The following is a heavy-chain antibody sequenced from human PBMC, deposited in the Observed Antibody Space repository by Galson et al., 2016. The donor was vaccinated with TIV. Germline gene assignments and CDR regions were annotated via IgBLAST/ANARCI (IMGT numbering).Heavy chain of an antibody. CDR1: GFTFSRHW. V-gene: IGHV3-7*01. D-gene: IGHD3-22*01. J-gene: IGHJ6*03. CDR2: IKQDGDYK. Sequence: SLRLSCAASGFTFSRHWMSWVRQAPGKGLEWVANIKQDGDYKYYVDSVKGRFTISRDNAKNSVYLQMNSLRAEDTAVYSCARDDNYIDVWGKGTTVTVSS. CDR3: ARDDNYIDV.